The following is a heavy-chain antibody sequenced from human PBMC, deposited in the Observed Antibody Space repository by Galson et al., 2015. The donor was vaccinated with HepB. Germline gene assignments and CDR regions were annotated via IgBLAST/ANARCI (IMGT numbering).Heavy chain of an antibody. V-gene: IGHV4-59*08. CDR3: AGGSVFGVVKGDY. CDR1: GGSISSYY. Sequence: SETLSLTCTVSGGSISSYYWSWIRQPPGKGLEWIGYIYYSGSTNYNPSLKSRVTISVDTSKNQFSLKLSSVTAADTAVHYCAGGSVFGVVKGDYWGQGTLVTVSS. D-gene: IGHD3-3*01. CDR2: IYYSGST. J-gene: IGHJ4*02.